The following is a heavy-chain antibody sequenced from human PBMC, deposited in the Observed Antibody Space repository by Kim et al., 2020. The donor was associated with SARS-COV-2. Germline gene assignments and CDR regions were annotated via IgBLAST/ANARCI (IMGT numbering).Heavy chain of an antibody. V-gene: IGHV3-23*03. J-gene: IGHJ5*02. D-gene: IGHD4-17*01. CDR2: IYSGGSST. CDR1: GFTFSSYA. Sequence: GGSLRLSCAASGFTFSSYAMSWVRQAPGKGLEWVSLIYSGGSSTYCADSVKGRFTISRDNSKNTLYLQMNSLRAEDTAVYYCARSPKWDDYGDYGRGGWFDPWGQGTLVTVSS. CDR3: ARSPKWDDYGDYGRGGWFDP.